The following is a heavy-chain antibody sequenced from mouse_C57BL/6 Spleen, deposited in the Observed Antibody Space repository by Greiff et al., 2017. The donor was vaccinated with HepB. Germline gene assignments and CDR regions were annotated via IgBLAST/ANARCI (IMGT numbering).Heavy chain of an antibody. CDR3: ARGRVYYGSSYGGFAY. D-gene: IGHD1-1*01. J-gene: IGHJ3*01. V-gene: IGHV5-6*01. CDR1: GFTFSSYG. CDR2: ISSGGSYT. Sequence: EVHLVESGGDLVKPGGSLKLSCAASGFTFSSYGMSWVRQTPDKRLEWVATISSGGSYTYYPDSVKGRFTISRDNAKNTLYLQMSSLKSADTAMYYCARGRVYYGSSYGGFAYWGQGTLVTVSA.